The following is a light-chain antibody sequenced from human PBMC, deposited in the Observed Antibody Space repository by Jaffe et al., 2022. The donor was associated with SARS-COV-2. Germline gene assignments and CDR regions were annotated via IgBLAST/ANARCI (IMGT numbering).Light chain of an antibody. CDR2: AAS. CDR3: QQSNSFPVT. V-gene: IGKV1-12*01. Sequence: DIQMTQSPSSVSASVGDRVTITCRASQGINSWLAWYQQKPGKAPKLLINAASNLQSGVPSRFSGSGSGTDFTLTISSLQPEDFATYYCQQSNSFPVTFGQGTKLEIK. CDR1: QGINSW. J-gene: IGKJ2*01.